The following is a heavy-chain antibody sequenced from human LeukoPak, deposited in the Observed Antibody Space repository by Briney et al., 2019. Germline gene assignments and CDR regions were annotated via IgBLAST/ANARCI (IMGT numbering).Heavy chain of an antibody. CDR3: ARQMRTAMVTIVDFDY. CDR2: ISSSSSYI. Sequence: PGGSLRLSCAASGFTFSSYSMNWVRQAPGNGLEWVSSISSSSSYIYYADSVKGRFTISRDNAKNSLYLQMNSLRAEDTAVYYCARQMRTAMVTIVDFDYWGQGTLVTVSS. J-gene: IGHJ4*02. CDR1: GFTFSSYS. D-gene: IGHD5-18*01. V-gene: IGHV3-21*01.